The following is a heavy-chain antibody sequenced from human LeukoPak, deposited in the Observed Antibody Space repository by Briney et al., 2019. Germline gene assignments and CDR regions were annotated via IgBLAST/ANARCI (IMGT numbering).Heavy chain of an antibody. J-gene: IGHJ6*02. CDR1: GGSFSGYY. Sequence: PSETLSLTCAVYGGSFSGYYWRWIRQPPGKGLEWIGEINHSGSTNYNPSLKSRVTISVDTSKNQFSLKLSSVTAADTAVYYCARVYSSGWPNYYYYGMDVWGQGTTVTVSS. CDR3: ARVYSSGWPNYYYYGMDV. CDR2: INHSGST. V-gene: IGHV4-34*01. D-gene: IGHD6-19*01.